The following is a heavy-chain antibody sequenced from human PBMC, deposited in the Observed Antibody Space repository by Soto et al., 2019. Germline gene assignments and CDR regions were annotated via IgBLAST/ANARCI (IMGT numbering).Heavy chain of an antibody. CDR3: ARAAPRYCSGGSCYSGGDF. CDR1: GGSFSGYY. Sequence: QVQLQQWGAGLLKPSETLSLTCAVYGGSFSGYYWSWIRQPPGKGLEWIGEINHSGSTNYNPSLKRRVTISVDPPKNQFPLKLRSVTAADTAVYYCARAAPRYCSGGSCYSGGDFWGQGTLVTVCS. CDR2: INHSGST. V-gene: IGHV4-34*01. D-gene: IGHD2-15*01. J-gene: IGHJ4*02.